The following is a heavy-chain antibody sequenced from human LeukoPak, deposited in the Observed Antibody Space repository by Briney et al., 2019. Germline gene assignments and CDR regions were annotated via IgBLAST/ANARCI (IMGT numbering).Heavy chain of an antibody. CDR2: ISGSGGST. Sequence: PGGSLRLSCAASGFTFSSYAMSWVRQAPGKGLEWVSAISGSGGSTYYADSVKGRFTISRDNSKNTLYLQVNSLRAEDTAVYYCAKGLLPTRDYYYYGMDVWGQGTTVTVSS. J-gene: IGHJ6*02. CDR1: GFTFSSYA. CDR3: AKGLLPTRDYYYYGMDV. V-gene: IGHV3-23*01. D-gene: IGHD4/OR15-4a*01.